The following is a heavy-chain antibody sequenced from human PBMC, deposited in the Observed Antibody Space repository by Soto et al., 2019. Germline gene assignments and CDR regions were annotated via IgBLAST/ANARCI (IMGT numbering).Heavy chain of an antibody. CDR2: IIPIFGTA. CDR3: ARGIRGADTPMVITYGMAG. V-gene: IGHV1-69*13. D-gene: IGHD5-18*01. J-gene: IGHJ6*02. Sequence: SMQVSCKASGGPFSSYAISWLRQAPGQGLEWMGGIIPIFGTANYAQKFQGRVTITADESTSTAYMELSSLRSEDTAVYYCARGIRGADTPMVITYGMAGWGQGTTVTV. CDR1: GGPFSSYA.